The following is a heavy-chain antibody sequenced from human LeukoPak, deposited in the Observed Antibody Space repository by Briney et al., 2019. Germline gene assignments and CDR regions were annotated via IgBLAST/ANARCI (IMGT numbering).Heavy chain of an antibody. CDR3: ANLPLLDAFDI. CDR1: GFTFSSYG. J-gene: IGHJ3*02. Sequence: PGGSLRLSCAASGFTFSSYGMHWVRQAPGEGLEWVAVIWYDGSNKYYADSVKGRFTISRDNSKNTPYLQMNSLRAEDTAVYYCANLPLLDAFDIWGQGTMVTVSS. V-gene: IGHV3-33*06. CDR2: IWYDGSNK. D-gene: IGHD3-10*01.